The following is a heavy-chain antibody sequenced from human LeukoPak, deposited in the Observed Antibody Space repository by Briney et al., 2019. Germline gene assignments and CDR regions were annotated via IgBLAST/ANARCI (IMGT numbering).Heavy chain of an antibody. J-gene: IGHJ3*02. CDR2: VNPSGDST. V-gene: IGHV1-46*01. Sequence: GASVKVSCKASGYTFSNYNIHWLRQAPGQGLEWMGIVNPSGDSTNYAQNFQGRATMTGDTSTSTVYMELSSLRSEDTAVYYCARVRDGYNDAYDIWGQGTMVTVTS. D-gene: IGHD5-24*01. CDR3: ARVRDGYNDAYDI. CDR1: GYTFSNYN.